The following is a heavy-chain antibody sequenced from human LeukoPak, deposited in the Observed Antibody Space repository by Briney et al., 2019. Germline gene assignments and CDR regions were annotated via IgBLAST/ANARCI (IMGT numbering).Heavy chain of an antibody. D-gene: IGHD3-10*01. V-gene: IGHV3-7*01. CDR2: INHNGSAI. CDR3: ARVGHGDGVIDF. Sequence: GSLRLSCAASGFPFSGYWMSWVRQAPGKGLFWLGNINHNGSAIYHEASVKGRFTISRDNAQTSLFLQMNSLRVEDSGVYYCARVGHGDGVIDFWGQGALVTVS. J-gene: IGHJ4*02. CDR1: GFPFSGYW.